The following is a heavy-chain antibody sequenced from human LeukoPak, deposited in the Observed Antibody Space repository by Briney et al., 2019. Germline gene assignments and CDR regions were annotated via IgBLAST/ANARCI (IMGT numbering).Heavy chain of an antibody. CDR3: AKERGSSGYFDY. D-gene: IGHD6-6*01. CDR1: GFTFDDYT. CDR2: ISWNVGRT. Sequence: GGSLRLAFAASGFTFDDYTIDWGRQAPGKGLERVSLISWNVGRTYYAHAVKGRFTIYRDNSKTSLYLQMNSLRTEDTALYSCAKERGSSGYFDYWGQGTLVTVSS. V-gene: IGHV3-43*01. J-gene: IGHJ4*02.